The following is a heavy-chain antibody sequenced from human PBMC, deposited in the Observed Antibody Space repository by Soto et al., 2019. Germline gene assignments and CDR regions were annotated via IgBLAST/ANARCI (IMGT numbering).Heavy chain of an antibody. CDR2: ISGYSGQR. J-gene: IGHJ4*02. CDR1: GYTFNTFG. D-gene: IGHD2-8*01. Sequence: IQLVQSGGEVKRPGASVKVSCKASGYTFNTFGITWVRQAPGQGLEWMGCISGYSGQREYSRKLQGRITLTKDPSTNTSYREMRSLTSDDTAVYYCARGWGKYDGVNDNWGQGTLVTVSS. V-gene: IGHV1-18*01. CDR3: ARGWGKYDGVNDN.